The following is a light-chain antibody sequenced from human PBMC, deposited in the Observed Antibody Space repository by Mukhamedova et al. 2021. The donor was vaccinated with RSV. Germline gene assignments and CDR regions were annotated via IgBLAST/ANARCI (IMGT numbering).Light chain of an antibody. V-gene: IGLV2-14*01. J-gene: IGLJ1*01. Sequence: GVSNRFSGSKSGNTASLTISGLQAEDEAAYYCSSYTSSSTLVFGPGTKVTVL. CDR3: SSYTSSSTLV.